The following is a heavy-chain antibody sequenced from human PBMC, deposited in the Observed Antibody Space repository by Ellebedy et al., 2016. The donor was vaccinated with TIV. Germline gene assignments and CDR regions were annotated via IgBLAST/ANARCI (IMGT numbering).Heavy chain of an antibody. CDR2: INIDGSGT. Sequence: PGGSLRLSCAASGFTFSNYWMHWVRQAPGKGLVWVSQINIDGSGTNYADSVKGRFSISRDNAKSKLYLQMNTMIAEDTALYYCAIDQAGGSGIDYWGQGTLVTVSS. D-gene: IGHD3-10*01. CDR1: GFTFSNYW. CDR3: AIDQAGGSGIDY. V-gene: IGHV3-74*01. J-gene: IGHJ4*02.